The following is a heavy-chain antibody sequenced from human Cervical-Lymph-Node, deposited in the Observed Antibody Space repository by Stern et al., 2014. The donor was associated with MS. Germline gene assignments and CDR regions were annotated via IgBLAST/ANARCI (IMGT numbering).Heavy chain of an antibody. D-gene: IGHD1-7*01. J-gene: IGHJ4*02. CDR3: ARDNNWNFGI. CDR2: LNPHSGDT. CDR1: GYAFTNFY. V-gene: IGHV1-2*02. Sequence: VQLVQSGAEVKEPGASVKVSCKASGYAFTNFYIHWVRQAPGQGLEWMGWLNPHSGDTKHAQKIQGRGTMTRDMSSDTAYMTLGGLRSDDTAVYYCARDNNWNFGIWGPGTLVTVSS.